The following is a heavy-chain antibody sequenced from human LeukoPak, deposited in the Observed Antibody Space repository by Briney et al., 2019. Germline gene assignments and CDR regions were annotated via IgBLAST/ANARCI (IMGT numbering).Heavy chain of an antibody. Sequence: PSETLSLTCTVSGGSISSSSYYWGWIRQPPGKGLEWIGSIYYSGSTYYNPSLKSRVTISVDTSKNQFSLKLSSVTAADTAVYYCARLGSDYYDSSGYYGDYWGQGTLVTVSS. CDR2: IYYSGST. D-gene: IGHD3-22*01. V-gene: IGHV4-39*01. CDR1: GGSISSSSYY. CDR3: ARLGSDYYDSSGYYGDY. J-gene: IGHJ4*02.